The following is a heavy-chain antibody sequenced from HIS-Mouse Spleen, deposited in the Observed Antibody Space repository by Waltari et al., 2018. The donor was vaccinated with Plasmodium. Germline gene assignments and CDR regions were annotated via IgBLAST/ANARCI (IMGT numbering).Heavy chain of an antibody. CDR3: ARAQIDWYFDY. J-gene: IGHJ4*02. Sequence: QVQLQESGPGLVKPSETLSLTCTVSGYSISSGYYWGWIRQPPGKGLEWIGSIYHSGSTYYNPSLKSRVTISVDTSKNQFSLKLSSVTAADTAVYYCARAQIDWYFDYWGQGTLVTVSS. CDR2: IYHSGST. V-gene: IGHV4-38-2*02. D-gene: IGHD3-9*01. CDR1: GYSISSGYY.